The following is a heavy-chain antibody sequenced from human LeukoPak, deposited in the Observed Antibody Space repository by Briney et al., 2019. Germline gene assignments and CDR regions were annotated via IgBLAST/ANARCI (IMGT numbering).Heavy chain of an antibody. V-gene: IGHV3-23*01. J-gene: IGHJ4*02. Sequence: GGSLRLSCAASGFTLSSYAMSWVRQAPGKGLEWVSAISGSGGSTYHADSVKGRFTISRDNSKNTLYLQMNSLRAEDTAVYYCAKGRPLSKPAAIGYYFDYWGQGTLVTVSS. D-gene: IGHD2-2*01. CDR3: AKGRPLSKPAAIGYYFDY. CDR1: GFTLSSYA. CDR2: ISGSGGST.